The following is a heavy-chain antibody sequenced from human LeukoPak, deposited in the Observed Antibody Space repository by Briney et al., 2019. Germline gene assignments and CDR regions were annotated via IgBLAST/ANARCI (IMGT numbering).Heavy chain of an antibody. D-gene: IGHD3-16*02. Sequence: GGSLRLSCAASGFTFSSYAMTWVRQAPGKGLEWVSAISGSGDSTYYADSVKGLFTISRDNSKNTLYLQMNSLRAEDTAVYYCAREIPGLYYNWFDPWGQGTLVTVSS. CDR2: ISGSGDST. V-gene: IGHV3-23*01. J-gene: IGHJ5*02. CDR1: GFTFSSYA. CDR3: AREIPGLYYNWFDP.